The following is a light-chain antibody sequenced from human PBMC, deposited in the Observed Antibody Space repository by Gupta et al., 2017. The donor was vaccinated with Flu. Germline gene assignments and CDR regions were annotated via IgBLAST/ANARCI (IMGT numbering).Light chain of an antibody. J-gene: IGLJ3*02. V-gene: IGLV4-69*01. CDR1: SGHSNYA. CDR2: LNGDGSH. CDR3: QTGGTGSWV. Sequence: QLVLPHSPSASASLGASVNLTCTLNSGHSNYAIAWHQQQPEKGPRYLMMLNGDGSHSKGDGIPDRFSCSNSGADRYLTIASRQAEDDDDYYCQTGGTGSWVFGGGTKLTVL.